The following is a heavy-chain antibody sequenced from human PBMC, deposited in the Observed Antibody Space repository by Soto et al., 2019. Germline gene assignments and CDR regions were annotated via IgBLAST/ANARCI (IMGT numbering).Heavy chain of an antibody. CDR3: AHRSLRSADY. V-gene: IGHV2-5*02. CDR2: IYWDDDK. J-gene: IGHJ4*02. Sequence: QITLKESGPTLVKPTQTLTLTCTFSGFSLSTSGVGVGWIRQPPGKALEWLALIYWDDDKRYSPSLKSRLTITKDTSKNQVVLTMTNMDPVDTAPYYCAHRSLRSADYWGQGTLVTVSS. D-gene: IGHD5-12*01. CDR1: GFSLSTSGVG.